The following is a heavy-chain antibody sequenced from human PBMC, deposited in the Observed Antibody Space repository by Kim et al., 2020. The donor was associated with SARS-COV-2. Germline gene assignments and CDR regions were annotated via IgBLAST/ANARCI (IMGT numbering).Heavy chain of an antibody. CDR2: IYTIGST. Sequence: SETLSLTCTVSGVSISSGIYYWSLIRQPAGKGLEWIGRIYTIGSTNYNPSLMSRVTISVDTSKNQFSLKLSSVTAADTAVYYCARENGGSYYYDSSGPFFDYWGQGTLGTVSS. CDR3: ARENGGSYYYDSSGPFFDY. J-gene: IGHJ4*02. V-gene: IGHV4-61*02. CDR1: GVSISSGIYY. D-gene: IGHD3-22*01.